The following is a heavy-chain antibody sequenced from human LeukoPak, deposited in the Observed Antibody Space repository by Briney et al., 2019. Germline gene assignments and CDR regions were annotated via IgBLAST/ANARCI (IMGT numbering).Heavy chain of an antibody. Sequence: SGTLSLTCTVSSGSISNFYWSWIRQPAGKGLEWIGRISSSGSTNYNPSLKSRVTISVDTSKNQFSLKLSSVTAADTAVYYCARWGTNDYGDFWDYWGQGTLVTVSS. D-gene: IGHD4-17*01. V-gene: IGHV4-4*07. J-gene: IGHJ4*02. CDR2: ISSSGST. CDR3: ARWGTNDYGDFWDY. CDR1: SGSISNFY.